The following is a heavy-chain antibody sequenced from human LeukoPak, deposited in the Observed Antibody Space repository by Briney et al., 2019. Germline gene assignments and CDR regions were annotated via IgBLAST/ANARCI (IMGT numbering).Heavy chain of an antibody. V-gene: IGHV4-4*07. CDR1: GGSISSYY. CDR2: VYTSGTT. Sequence: PSETLSLTCTVSGGSISSYYWSWIRQPAGKGLEWIGRVYTSGTTNYNPSLQSRVTISVDTSKNQFSLRLSSVTAADTAVYYCARDRSDTIFDYWGQGTLVTVSS. J-gene: IGHJ4*02. D-gene: IGHD6-6*01. CDR3: ARDRSDTIFDY.